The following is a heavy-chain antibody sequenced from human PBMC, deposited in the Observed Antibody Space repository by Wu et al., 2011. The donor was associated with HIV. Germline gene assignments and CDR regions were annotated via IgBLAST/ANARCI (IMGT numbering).Heavy chain of an antibody. J-gene: IGHJ4*02. D-gene: IGHD6-19*01. CDR2: IIPIFGTS. CDR3: ATDPTIAVAGTKSF. CDR1: VDTFSNYA. V-gene: IGHV1-69*14. Sequence: QLVQSGAEVKKPGSSVKVSCKASVDTFSNYAINWVRQAPGQGLEWMGRIIPIFGTSNYGQKFQGRVTITADKSSNTASMELTSLKSEDTAVYYCATDPTIAVAGTKSFWGRGTLVSVSS.